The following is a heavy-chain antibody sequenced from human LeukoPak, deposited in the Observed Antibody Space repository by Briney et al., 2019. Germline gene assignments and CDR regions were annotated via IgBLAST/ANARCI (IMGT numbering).Heavy chain of an antibody. CDR2: IIPILGIA. CDR3: ARVDPDDYGDY. V-gene: IGHV1-69*04. CDR1: GGTFSSYA. Sequence: SVKVSCKASGGTFSSYAISWVRQAPGQGLEWMGRIIPILGIANYAQKFQGRVTITAGKSTSTAYMELSSLRSEDTAVYYCARVDPDDYGDYWGQGTLVTVSS. J-gene: IGHJ4*02.